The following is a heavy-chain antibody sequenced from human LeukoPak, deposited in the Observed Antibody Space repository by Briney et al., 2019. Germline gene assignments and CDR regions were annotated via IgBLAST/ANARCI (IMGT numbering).Heavy chain of an antibody. D-gene: IGHD2-15*01. Sequence: PSETLSLTCAVYGGSFSAHYWNWIRQPPGKGLEWIGSIYYSGSTYYNPSLKSRVTISVDTSKNQFSLKLSSVTAADTAVYYCVLSGGTTSHLFDYWGQGTLVTVSS. V-gene: IGHV4-34*01. CDR1: GGSFSAHY. CDR2: IYYSGST. J-gene: IGHJ4*02. CDR3: VLSGGTTSHLFDY.